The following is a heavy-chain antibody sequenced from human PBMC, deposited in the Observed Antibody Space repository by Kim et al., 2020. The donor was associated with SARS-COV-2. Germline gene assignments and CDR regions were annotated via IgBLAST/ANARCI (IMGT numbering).Heavy chain of an antibody. V-gene: IGHV5-51*01. J-gene: IGHJ3*02. CDR2: T. CDR3: ARRRGRGAFDI. Sequence: TRYSPSFQGQVTISADKSISTAYLQWGSLKAMDTAMYYCARRRGRGAFDIWGQGTMVTVSS.